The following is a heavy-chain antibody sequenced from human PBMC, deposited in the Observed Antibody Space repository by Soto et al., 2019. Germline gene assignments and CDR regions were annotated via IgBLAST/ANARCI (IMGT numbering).Heavy chain of an antibody. V-gene: IGHV1-3*01. CDR2: IDAGSGDT. CDR3: ARSGVPTIPRFAY. J-gene: IGHJ4*02. CDR1: GYTFTYYA. D-gene: IGHD5-12*01. Sequence: QVQLVQSGAEIKKPGSSVKVSCKASGYTFTYYALHWVRQAPGQRLEWMGWIDAGSGDTQYSQKLQGRVTSTRDTSESPAYMELSSLRSEDTARYYCARSGVPTIPRFAYWGQGTLVTVSS.